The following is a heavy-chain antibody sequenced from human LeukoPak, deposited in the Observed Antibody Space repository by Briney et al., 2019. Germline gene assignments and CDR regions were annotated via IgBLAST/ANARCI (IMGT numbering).Heavy chain of an antibody. CDR1: GFTFSSYG. CDR2: ISYDGSNK. V-gene: IGHV3-30*18. Sequence: GGLLRLSCAASGFTFSSYGMHWVRQAPGKGLEWVAVISYDGSNKYYADSVKGRFTISRDNSKNTLYLQMNSLRAEDTAVYYCAKDGGYSYEYYYGMDVWGKGTTVTVSS. J-gene: IGHJ6*04. D-gene: IGHD5-18*01. CDR3: AKDGGYSYEYYYGMDV.